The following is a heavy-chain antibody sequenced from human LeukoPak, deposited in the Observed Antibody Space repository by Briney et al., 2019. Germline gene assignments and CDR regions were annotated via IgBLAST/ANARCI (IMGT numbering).Heavy chain of an antibody. CDR1: GFTFDDYG. D-gene: IGHD2-15*01. CDR2: INWNGGST. J-gene: IGHJ3*02. CDR3: ARALRGWWAFDI. V-gene: IGHV3-20*04. Sequence: SGGSLRLSCAASGFTFDDYGMSWVRQAPGKGLEWVSGINWNGGSTGYADSVKGRFTISRDNAKNSLYLQMNSLRAEDTALYYCARALRGWWAFDIWGQGTMVTVSS.